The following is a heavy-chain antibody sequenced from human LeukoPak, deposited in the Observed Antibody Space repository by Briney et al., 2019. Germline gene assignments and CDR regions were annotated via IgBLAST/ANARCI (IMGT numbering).Heavy chain of an antibody. CDR1: GGSISTSNYY. V-gene: IGHV4-61*05. J-gene: IGHJ4*02. CDR3: ARYNILTASDY. CDR2: IYYSEST. D-gene: IGHD3-9*01. Sequence: PSETLSLTCTVSGGSISTSNYYWGWIRQPPGKGLEWIGNIYYSESTKYNPSLTSRVTISVDTSKNQFSLKLTSVTAADTAVYYCARYNILTASDYWGQGILVTVSS.